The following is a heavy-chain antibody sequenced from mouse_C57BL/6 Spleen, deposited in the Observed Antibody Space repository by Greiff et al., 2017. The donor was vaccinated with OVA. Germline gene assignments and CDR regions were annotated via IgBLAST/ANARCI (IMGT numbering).Heavy chain of an antibody. CDR3: ARDWGNYDEYFDY. D-gene: IGHD2-1*01. V-gene: IGHV1-53*01. Sequence: QVQLQQPGTELVKPGASVKLSCKASGYTFTSYWMHWVKQRPGQGLEWIGNINPSNGGTNYNEKFKSKATLTVDKSSSTAYMQLSSLASEDSAVYCCARDWGNYDEYFDYWGQGTTLTVSS. CDR1: GYTFTSYW. J-gene: IGHJ2*01. CDR2: INPSNGGT.